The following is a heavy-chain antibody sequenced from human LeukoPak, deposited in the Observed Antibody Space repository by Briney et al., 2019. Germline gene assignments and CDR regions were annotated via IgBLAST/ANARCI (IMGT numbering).Heavy chain of an antibody. CDR3: ARGGTAAAKYFKH. CDR2: LYSGGVT. Sequence: PGGSLRLSCAASTFTISSNYMSWVRQAPGKGLEWVSVLYSGGVTYYADSVKGRFTISGDNSMNTLYLQMNSLRVEDTAVYYCARGGTAAAKYFKHWGQGTLVTVSS. CDR1: TFTISSNY. D-gene: IGHD6-13*01. V-gene: IGHV3-66*01. J-gene: IGHJ1*01.